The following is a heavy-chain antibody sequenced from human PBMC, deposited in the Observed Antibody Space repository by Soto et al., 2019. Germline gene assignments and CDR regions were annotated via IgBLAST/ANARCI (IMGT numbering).Heavy chain of an antibody. V-gene: IGHV4-38-2*01. CDR2: IYRGGIT. J-gene: IGHJ5*02. CDR1: GYSISSGLY. D-gene: IGHD7-27*01. Sequence: SETLSLTCAVSGYSISSGLYWCWIRQPPGKGLEWIGTIYRGGITYYNPSLKSRVTISIDTSKNHFSLRLSSVTATDTAVYFCATGNPDWFDPWGQGTLVTVSS. CDR3: ATGNPDWFDP.